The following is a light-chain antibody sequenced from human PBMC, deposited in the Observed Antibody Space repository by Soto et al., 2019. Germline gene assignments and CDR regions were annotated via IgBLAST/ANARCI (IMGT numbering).Light chain of an antibody. Sequence: EIVMTQSPATLSVSPGERVTLSCRASQSVTRNLAWYQHTPGQSPRLLISAASSGATGLPSRFSGSGSGTDFPLTLSSLQSEDAAVYYCQQYHHWPVTFGGGTKVEI. J-gene: IGKJ4*01. CDR1: QSVTRN. CDR3: QQYHHWPVT. CDR2: AAS. V-gene: IGKV3-15*01.